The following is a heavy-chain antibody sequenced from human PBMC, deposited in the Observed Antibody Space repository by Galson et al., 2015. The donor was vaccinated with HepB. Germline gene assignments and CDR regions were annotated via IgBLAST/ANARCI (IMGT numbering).Heavy chain of an antibody. D-gene: IGHD3/OR15-3a*01. CDR3: ARARFGTGWSFYS. J-gene: IGHJ4*02. CDR2: INLSGGAT. CDR1: GDNFATYD. V-gene: IGHV1-46*01. Sequence: SVKVSCKASGDNFATYDIHWVRQAPGQGLEWVGLINLSGGATNHTQNFQGRVTMTADTSTTTVYLELSSLRSDDTALYFCARARFGTGWSFYSWGQGTLVIVSS.